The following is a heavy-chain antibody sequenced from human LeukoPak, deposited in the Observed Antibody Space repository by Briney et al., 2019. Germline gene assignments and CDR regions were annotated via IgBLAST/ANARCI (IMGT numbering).Heavy chain of an antibody. J-gene: IGHJ1*01. CDR3: ARDYYDSSGYAEYFQH. CDR2: ISAYNGNT. Sequence: ASVRVSCKASGYTFTNYGISWVRQAPGQGLEWMGWISAYNGNTNYAQKLQGRVTMTTDTSTSTAYMELRSLRSDDTAVYYCARDYYDSSGYAEYFQHWGQGTLVTVSS. V-gene: IGHV1-18*01. CDR1: GYTFTNYG. D-gene: IGHD3-22*01.